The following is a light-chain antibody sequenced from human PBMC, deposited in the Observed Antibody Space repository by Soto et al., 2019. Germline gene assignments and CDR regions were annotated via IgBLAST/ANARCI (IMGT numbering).Light chain of an antibody. V-gene: IGKV1-6*01. Sequence: AIQMTQSPSSLSASVGDRVTITCRASQGIRNNLGWYQQKPGKTPKLLMYAASILQNGIPPRFSGRGSGTDFTLTISSLQPEDFATYYCLQDYNCPLTFGGGTKVEIK. CDR2: AAS. CDR3: LQDYNCPLT. CDR1: QGIRNN. J-gene: IGKJ4*01.